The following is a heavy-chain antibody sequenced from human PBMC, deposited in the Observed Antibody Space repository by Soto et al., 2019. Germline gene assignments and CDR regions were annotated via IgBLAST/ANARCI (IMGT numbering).Heavy chain of an antibody. Sequence: QVQLVQSGAEVKEPGSSVNVSCKTSGGTFGNTAVTWVRQVPGQGLEWIGGIVPLFGTANYAQKYRGRVMITADESTSTAYMDLGSLRSDDTAIYYSARDGDPGYSFWSGPLGGGRFDPWGQGTLVTVSS. D-gene: IGHD3-3*01. CDR3: ARDGDPGYSFWSGPLGGGRFDP. J-gene: IGHJ5*02. CDR1: GGTFGNTA. CDR2: IVPLFGTA. V-gene: IGHV1-69*12.